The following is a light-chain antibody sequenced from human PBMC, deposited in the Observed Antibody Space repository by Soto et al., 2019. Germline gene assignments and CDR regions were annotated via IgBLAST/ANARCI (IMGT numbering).Light chain of an antibody. CDR2: EAT. Sequence: DIQMTQSPSSLSAPVGDRVTISCRASQNIHKYLNWYHQRPGKAPNLLVYEATSLETGVSSKFSGSGSGTEFTLTINSLQPEDFATYYGQQSFVSPWTFGQGT. CDR3: QQSFVSPWT. J-gene: IGKJ1*01. CDR1: QNIHKY. V-gene: IGKV1-39*01.